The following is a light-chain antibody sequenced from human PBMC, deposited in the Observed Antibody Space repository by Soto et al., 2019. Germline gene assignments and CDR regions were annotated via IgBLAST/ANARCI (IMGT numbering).Light chain of an antibody. Sequence: EIVLTQSPGTLSLSPGERATLSCRASQTISSTYLTWHQQKPGQAPRLLIYGASSRATGIPDRFSGSGSGTDFTLTISRLEPEDFAVYYCQESGAVGQGTKVEIK. CDR3: QESGA. CDR2: GAS. V-gene: IGKV3-20*01. J-gene: IGKJ1*01. CDR1: QTISSTY.